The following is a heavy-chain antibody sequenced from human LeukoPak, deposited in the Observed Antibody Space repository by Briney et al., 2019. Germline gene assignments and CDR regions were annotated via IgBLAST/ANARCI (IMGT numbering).Heavy chain of an antibody. CDR1: GFSFSSYE. CDR2: INSAGTTI. Sequence: PGGSLRLSCAASGFSFSSYEMNWARQAPGKGLQWVSYINSAGTTIYYADSVRGRFTISRDNAKNSLYLQINSLRVEDTALYYCARGTHISVVRGVPDYWGQGTLVTVSS. CDR3: ARGTHISVVRGVPDY. D-gene: IGHD3-10*01. V-gene: IGHV3-48*03. J-gene: IGHJ4*02.